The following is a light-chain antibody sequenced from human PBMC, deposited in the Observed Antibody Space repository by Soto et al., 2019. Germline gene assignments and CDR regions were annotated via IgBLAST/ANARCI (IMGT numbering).Light chain of an antibody. CDR2: DGS. CDR1: SSDVGGYNH. Sequence: PREGSTITRTRTSSDVGGYNHVSWYQQHPGKAPKLMIYDGSNRPSGVSNRFSGSKSGNTASLTISGLQAEDEADYYCCSYAGSSTPFVFGTGTKVTVL. CDR3: CSYAGSSTPFV. J-gene: IGLJ1*01. V-gene: IGLV2-23*01.